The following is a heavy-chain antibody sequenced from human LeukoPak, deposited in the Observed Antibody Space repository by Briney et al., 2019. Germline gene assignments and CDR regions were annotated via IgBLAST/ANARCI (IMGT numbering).Heavy chain of an antibody. J-gene: IGHJ4*02. CDR1: GFSFSSYE. D-gene: IGHD3-16*01. CDR3: ARREGEPYVVRLYYFDY. Sequence: PGGSLRLSCAASGFSFSSYEMNWVRQAPGKGLEWVSYISSSGSSIYYADSVKGRLIISRDNAKNSLYMQMNSLRSEDTGVYYCARREGEPYVVRLYYFDYWGQGTLVTVSS. V-gene: IGHV3-48*03. CDR2: ISSSGSSI.